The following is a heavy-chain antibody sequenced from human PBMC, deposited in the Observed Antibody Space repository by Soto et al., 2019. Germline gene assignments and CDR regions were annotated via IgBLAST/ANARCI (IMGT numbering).Heavy chain of an antibody. CDR2: VLYSGNT. Sequence: SETLSLTCTVSGGSIGGYSWNWIRQSPGRGLEWIGDVLYSGNTNYNPSLESRVTISVDPSKNQFSLKLTSVTAADTATYYCAKTRGVTGTTLKWVESLGKGTQVT. CDR3: AKTRGVTGTTLKWVES. V-gene: IGHV4-59*01. D-gene: IGHD1-1*01. CDR1: GGSIGGYS. J-gene: IGHJ5*01.